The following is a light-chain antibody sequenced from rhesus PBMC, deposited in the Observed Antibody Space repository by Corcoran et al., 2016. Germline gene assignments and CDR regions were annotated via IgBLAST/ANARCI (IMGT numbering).Light chain of an antibody. CDR2: YAS. CDR3: QQHKSYPVT. CDR1: QGINNY. J-gene: IGKJ4*01. V-gene: IGKV1S14*01. Sequence: DIQMTQSPSSLSASVGDTVTITCRASQGINNYLAWYQQKPGKAPKPLIYYASNLESGVPSRFSGSGSGTDFTPTISSLQPEDFATYYCQQHKSYPVTFGGGTKVEIK.